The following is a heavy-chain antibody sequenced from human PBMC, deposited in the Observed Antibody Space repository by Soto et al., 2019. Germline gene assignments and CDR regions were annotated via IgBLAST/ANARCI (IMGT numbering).Heavy chain of an antibody. V-gene: IGHV6-1*01. CDR2: TYYRSKWYN. Sequence: SQSLSLSCAISVYSVSSNSAAWDWVRHSPSRGLEWLGRTYYRSKWYNDYAVSVKSRITITPDTSKNQFSLQLNSVTAEDTAVYYCAREDVIAVAGWFDPWGQGTLVTVSS. CDR3: AREDVIAVAGWFDP. D-gene: IGHD6-19*01. CDR1: VYSVSSNSAA. J-gene: IGHJ5*02.